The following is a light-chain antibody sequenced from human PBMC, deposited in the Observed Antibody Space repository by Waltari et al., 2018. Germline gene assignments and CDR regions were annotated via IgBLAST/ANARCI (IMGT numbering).Light chain of an antibody. Sequence: QSALTQPASVSGSPGRSITISCTGTSSDVGGYSYVSWYQQHPGKAPKLMIYDVSARHAGGSNRFSGSKSGNTASLTISGLQAEDEADYYCSSYTSSSTVVFGGGTKLTVL. CDR3: SSYTSSSTVV. J-gene: IGLJ2*01. CDR2: DVS. CDR1: SSDVGGYSY. V-gene: IGLV2-14*03.